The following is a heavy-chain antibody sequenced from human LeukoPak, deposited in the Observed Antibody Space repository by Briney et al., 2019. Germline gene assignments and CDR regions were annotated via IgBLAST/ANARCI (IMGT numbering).Heavy chain of an antibody. CDR3: ARGGVVVAAIDAFDI. CDR1: GFTVSSNF. Sequence: PGGSLRLSCAASGFTVSSNFMSWVRQAPGKGLEWVSLIYSGDSTYYADSVKGRFTISRDISKNTLFLQLNSLRAEDTAVYYCARGGVVVAAIDAFDIWGQGTLVTVSS. D-gene: IGHD2-15*01. V-gene: IGHV3-66*01. J-gene: IGHJ3*02. CDR2: IYSGDST.